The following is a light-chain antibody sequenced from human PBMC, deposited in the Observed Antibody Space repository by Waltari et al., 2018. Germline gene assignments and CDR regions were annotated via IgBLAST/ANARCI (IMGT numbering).Light chain of an antibody. CDR1: QSLLYSSNHQNF. J-gene: IGKJ1*01. CDR2: WAS. Sequence: DIVMTQSPDSLAVSLGERATINCKSSQSLLYSSNHQNFLAWYQQKPGQPPKLLIYWASIRDSGVPDRFSGSGSGTDFTLTITSLQAEDVAVYYCQQYYSIPPWTFGQGTKVEVK. CDR3: QQYYSIPPWT. V-gene: IGKV4-1*01.